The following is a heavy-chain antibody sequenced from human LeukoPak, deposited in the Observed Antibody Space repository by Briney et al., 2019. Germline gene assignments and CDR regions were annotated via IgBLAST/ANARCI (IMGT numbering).Heavy chain of an antibody. Sequence: HAGRSLRLSCAASGFTFSSYGINWVRQAPGKGLEWVSYISSSSSTIYYADSVKGRFTISRDNAKNSLYLQMNSLRAADTAVYYCARGARYFDYWGQGTLVTVSS. CDR3: ARGARYFDY. V-gene: IGHV3-48*01. CDR2: ISSSSSTI. CDR1: GFTFSSYG. J-gene: IGHJ4*02.